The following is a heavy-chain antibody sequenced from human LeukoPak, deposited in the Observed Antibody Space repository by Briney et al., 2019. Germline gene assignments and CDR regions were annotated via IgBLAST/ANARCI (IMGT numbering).Heavy chain of an antibody. CDR3: ARGVAGTL. CDR1: GFTFSSYS. D-gene: IGHD6-19*01. J-gene: IGHJ4*02. Sequence: GGSLRLSCAASGFTFSSYSMNWVRQAPGKGLEWVSSISSSSRYIYYADSVKGRFTISRDNAKNSLYLQMNSLRAEDAAVYYCARGVAGTLGGQGTLVTVSS. V-gene: IGHV3-21*01. CDR2: ISSSSRYI.